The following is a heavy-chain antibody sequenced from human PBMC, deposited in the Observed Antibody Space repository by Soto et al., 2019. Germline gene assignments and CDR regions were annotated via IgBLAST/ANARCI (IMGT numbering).Heavy chain of an antibody. CDR3: ARGSSGYDYVWGSYRLNWFDP. Sequence: SETLSLTCTVSGGSISSYYWSWIRQPPGKGLEWIGYIYYSGSTNYNPSLKSRVTISVDTSKNQFSLKLSSVTAADAAVYYCARGSSGYDYVWGSYRLNWFDPWGQGTLVTVSS. J-gene: IGHJ5*02. CDR2: IYYSGST. D-gene: IGHD3-16*02. CDR1: GGSISSYY. V-gene: IGHV4-59*01.